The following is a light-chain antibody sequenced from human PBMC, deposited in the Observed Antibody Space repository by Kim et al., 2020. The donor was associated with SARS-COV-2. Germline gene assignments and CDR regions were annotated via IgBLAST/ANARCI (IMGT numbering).Light chain of an antibody. CDR2: ATS. CDR1: QSISYNY. J-gene: IGKJ2*01. Sequence: SPGERATLSCRASQSISYNYLAWYQQNPGQAPRLLIHATSARAPGIPDRFSGSGSGTDFTLTSSRLEPDDFVLYYCQYYGGSPLYTFGQGTKLEIK. V-gene: IGKV3-20*01. CDR3: QYYGGSPLYT.